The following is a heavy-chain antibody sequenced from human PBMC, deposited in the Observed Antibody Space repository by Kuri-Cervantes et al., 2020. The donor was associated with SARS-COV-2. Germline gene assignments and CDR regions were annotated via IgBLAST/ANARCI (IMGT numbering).Heavy chain of an antibody. CDR2: INSDGSST. V-gene: IGHV3-74*01. Sequence: LSLTCAASGFTFSSYWMHWVRQAPGKGLVWVSRINSDGSSTSYADSVKGRFTISRDNAKNSLYLQMNSLRAEDTAVYYCARGETGLGNDYWGQGTLVTVSS. CDR3: ARGETGLGNDY. J-gene: IGHJ4*02. CDR1: GFTFSSYW. D-gene: IGHD1-1*01.